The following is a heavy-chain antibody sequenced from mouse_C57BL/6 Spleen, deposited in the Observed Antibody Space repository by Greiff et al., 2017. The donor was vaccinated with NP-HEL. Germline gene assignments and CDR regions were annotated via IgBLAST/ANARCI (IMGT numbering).Heavy chain of an antibody. CDR1: GFTFSGYT. J-gene: IGHJ2*01. V-gene: IGHV5-9*01. CDR2: ISGGGGNN. D-gene: IGHD2-1*01. CDR3: ARHGHYGNYIDY. Sequence: EVMLVESGGGLVKPGGSLKLSCAASGFTFSGYTMSWVRQTPGKWLEWVASISGGGGNNYYPDTVKGRFTISRDNAKNTLYLEMSSLRSEDTALYYCARHGHYGNYIDYWGQGTTVTVSS.